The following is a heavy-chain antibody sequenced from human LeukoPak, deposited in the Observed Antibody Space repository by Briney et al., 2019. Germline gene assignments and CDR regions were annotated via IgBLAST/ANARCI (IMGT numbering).Heavy chain of an antibody. CDR2: IYTSGST. Sequence: SQTLSLTCTVSGGSISSGSYYWSWIRQPAGTGLEWIGRIYTSGSTNYNPSLKSRVTISVDTSKNQFSLKLSSVTAADTAVYYCARELTVVVVAATKLPYYYYMDVWGKGTTVTVSS. CDR3: ARELTVVVVAATKLPYYYYMDV. CDR1: GGSISSGSYY. V-gene: IGHV4-61*02. D-gene: IGHD2-15*01. J-gene: IGHJ6*03.